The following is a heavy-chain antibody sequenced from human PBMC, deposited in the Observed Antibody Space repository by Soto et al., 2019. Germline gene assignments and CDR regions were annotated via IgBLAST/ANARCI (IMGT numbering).Heavy chain of an antibody. CDR3: ARVMITFGGVIAPGGFDY. V-gene: IGHV1-69*13. J-gene: IGHJ4*02. D-gene: IGHD3-16*02. Sequence: SVKVSCKASGGTFSSYAISWVRQAPGQGLEWMGGIIPIFGTANYAQKFQGRVTITADESTSTAYMELSSLRSEDTAVYYCARVMITFGGVIAPGGFDYWGQGTLVTVSS. CDR1: GGTFSSYA. CDR2: IIPIFGTA.